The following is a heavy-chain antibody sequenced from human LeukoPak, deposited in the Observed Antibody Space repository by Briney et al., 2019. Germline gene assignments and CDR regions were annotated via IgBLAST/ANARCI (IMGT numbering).Heavy chain of an antibody. Sequence: GGSLRLSCAASGFSFTTYAMNWVRQAPGKGLEWVSYISTMSGAIYYADSVKGRFTISRDNSKNTLYLQMNSLRAEDTAVYYCARSAGSLWFGELFGAFDIWGQGTMVTVSS. CDR1: GFSFTTYA. CDR2: ISTMSGAI. J-gene: IGHJ3*02. D-gene: IGHD3-10*01. CDR3: ARSAGSLWFGELFGAFDI. V-gene: IGHV3-48*01.